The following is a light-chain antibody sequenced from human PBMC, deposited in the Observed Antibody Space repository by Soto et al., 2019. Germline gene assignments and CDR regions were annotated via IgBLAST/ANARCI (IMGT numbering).Light chain of an antibody. Sequence: EIVLTQSPATLSLSTGDRATLSCRASQSVSRYLAWYQQNPGQAPRLLIYDASNRATGIPARFSGSGSGTDFTLTISAREPKDFAVYYCQQRSNWPITFGQGTRLELK. CDR1: QSVSRY. V-gene: IGKV3-11*01. J-gene: IGKJ5*01. CDR2: DAS. CDR3: QQRSNWPIT.